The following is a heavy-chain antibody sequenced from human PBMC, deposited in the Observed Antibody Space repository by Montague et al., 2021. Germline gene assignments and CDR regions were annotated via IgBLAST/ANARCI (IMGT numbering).Heavy chain of an antibody. CDR3: VRDGDGFNFDY. Sequence: SLRLSCAASGFTFSNFWMHWVRQAPGKGLVWVSRIAGDGHYKNYADSVQGRFTISRDNAENTLYLQMDGLRVGDTAVYYCVRDGDGFNFDYWGHGTLVTVSS. V-gene: IGHV3-74*01. CDR2: IAGDGHYK. D-gene: IGHD5-24*01. CDR1: GFTFSNFW. J-gene: IGHJ4*01.